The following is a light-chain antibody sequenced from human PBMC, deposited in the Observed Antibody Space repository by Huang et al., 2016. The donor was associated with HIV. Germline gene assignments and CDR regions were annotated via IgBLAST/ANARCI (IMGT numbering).Light chain of an antibody. CDR3: QQSDRFPLT. J-gene: IGKJ4*01. CDR2: AAS. Sequence: DIQMTQSPSSLSASVGDKVTITCRASQDISTWLAWYQKKPGKAPKLLIFAASRLHDAVPPRFSGTGSGTSFTLTITNLQPDDFATYYCQQSDRFPLTFGGGTRVDIK. V-gene: IGKV1-12*01. CDR1: QDISTW.